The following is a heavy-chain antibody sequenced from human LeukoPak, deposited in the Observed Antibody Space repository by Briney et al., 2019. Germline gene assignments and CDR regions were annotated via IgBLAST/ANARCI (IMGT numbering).Heavy chain of an antibody. J-gene: IGHJ4*02. Sequence: ASVTVSCKVSGNSLSELSIQWVRQAPGKGLECMGGFDPEEAKMVYAQNFQGRVTMTEDTSTQTAYMELSGLTSDDMAVYYCTTRSGDFWSGFVNWGQGTLVTVSS. CDR1: GNSLSELS. CDR3: TTRSGDFWSGFVN. V-gene: IGHV1-24*01. D-gene: IGHD3-3*01. CDR2: FDPEEAKM.